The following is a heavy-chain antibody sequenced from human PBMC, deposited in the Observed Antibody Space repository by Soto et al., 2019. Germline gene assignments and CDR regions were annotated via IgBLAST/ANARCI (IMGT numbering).Heavy chain of an antibody. CDR2: IYYGGST. J-gene: IGHJ6*02. D-gene: IGHD6-19*01. Sequence: SETLSLTCAVSGGSISSGDFSWNWIRQPPGKGLEYIGYIYYGGSTYYNPSLKSRVTISVDKSKNQFSLKLSSVTAADTAVYYCARGGGWLRIDYYYYGMDVWGQGTTVTV. CDR3: ARGGGWLRIDYYYYGMDV. CDR1: GGSISSGDFS. V-gene: IGHV4-30-2*01.